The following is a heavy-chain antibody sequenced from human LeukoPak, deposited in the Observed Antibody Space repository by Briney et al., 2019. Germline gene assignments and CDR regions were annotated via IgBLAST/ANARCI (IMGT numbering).Heavy chain of an antibody. CDR2: INTNDGGT. CDR3: ATTDSSGYYPLDS. CDR1: GYTFTSYY. Sequence: ASVKVSCKASGYTFTSYYMHWVRQAPGQGLAWMGRINTNDGGTNYAQKFQGRVTMTRDMSTSTIYMELSSLRSEDTAMYYCATTDSSGYYPLDSWGQGTLVTVSS. D-gene: IGHD3-22*01. V-gene: IGHV1-46*01. J-gene: IGHJ5*01.